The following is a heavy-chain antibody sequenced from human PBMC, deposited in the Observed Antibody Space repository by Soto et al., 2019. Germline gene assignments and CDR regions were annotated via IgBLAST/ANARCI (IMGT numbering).Heavy chain of an antibody. J-gene: IGHJ6*02. CDR1: GGTFSSYA. V-gene: IGHV1-69*13. CDR3: ARVVRYSSSWYSYYYYGMDV. D-gene: IGHD6-13*01. CDR2: IIPIFGTA. Sequence: SVKVSCKASGGTFSSYAISWVRQAPGQGLEWMGGIIPIFGTANYAQKFQGRVTITADESTSTAYMELSSLRSEDTAVYYCARVVRYSSSWYSYYYYGMDVWGQGITVTVSS.